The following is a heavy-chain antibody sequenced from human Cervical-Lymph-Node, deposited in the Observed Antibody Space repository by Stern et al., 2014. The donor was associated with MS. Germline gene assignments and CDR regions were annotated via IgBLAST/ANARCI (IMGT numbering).Heavy chain of an antibody. CDR3: AKDLVLRFLEWFA. CDR1: GVTITNRA. Sequence: EDQLVESGGGLVQPGGSLRLSCAASGVTITNRAMGWVRQAPGKGLEWVSGMSGSGDTYYADSVKGRFTISRDYSKNALYLQMNSLRAEDTAVYYCAKDLVLRFLEWFAWGQGALVTVSS. J-gene: IGHJ5*02. D-gene: IGHD3-3*01. CDR2: MSGSGDT. V-gene: IGHV3-23*04.